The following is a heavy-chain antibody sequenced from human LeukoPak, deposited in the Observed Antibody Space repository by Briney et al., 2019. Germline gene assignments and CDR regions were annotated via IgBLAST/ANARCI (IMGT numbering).Heavy chain of an antibody. V-gene: IGHV4-59*07. D-gene: IGHD1-26*01. CDR1: GGPLRSYY. CDR3: ARAGSYYSYFDY. CDR2: IYYSGST. J-gene: IGHJ4*02. Sequence: PSHTLSLTCCVSGGPLRSYYWSWIRQPPAKGLEWIGNIYYSGSTNDNPSLKSRVTMSVDTSKIQFSLKLSSVTAADTAVCYCARAGSYYSYFDYWGQGTLVTVSS.